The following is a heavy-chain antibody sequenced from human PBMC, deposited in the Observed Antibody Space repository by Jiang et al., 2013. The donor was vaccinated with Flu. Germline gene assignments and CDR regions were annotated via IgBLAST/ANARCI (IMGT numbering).Heavy chain of an antibody. V-gene: IGHV4-59*01. D-gene: IGHD3-22*01. Sequence: PGLVKPSETLSLTCTVSGGSISSYYWIWIRQPPGKGLEWIGYFYYSGSTNYNPSLKSRVTISVDTSKNQFSLKLSSVTAADTAVYYCARDRSGYFDYWGQGTLVTVSS. CDR3: ARDRSGYFDY. CDR1: GGSISSYY. J-gene: IGHJ4*02. CDR2: FYYSGST.